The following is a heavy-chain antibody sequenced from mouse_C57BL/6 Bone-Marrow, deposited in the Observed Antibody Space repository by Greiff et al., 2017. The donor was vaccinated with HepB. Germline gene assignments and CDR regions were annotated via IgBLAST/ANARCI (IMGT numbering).Heavy chain of an antibody. D-gene: IGHD1-1*01. CDR2: IYPGGGYT. CDR1: GYTFTNYW. CDR3: ARRGSSYVRAMDY. V-gene: IGHV1-63*01. Sequence: VQRVESGAELVRPGTSVKMSCKASGYTFTNYWIGWAKQRPGHGLEWIGDIYPGGGYTNYNEKFKGKATLTADKSSSTAYMQFSSLTSEDSAIYYCARRGSSYVRAMDYWGQGTSVTVSS. J-gene: IGHJ4*01.